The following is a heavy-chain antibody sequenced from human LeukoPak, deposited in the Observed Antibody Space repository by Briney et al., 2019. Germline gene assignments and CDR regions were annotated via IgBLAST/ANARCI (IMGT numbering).Heavy chain of an antibody. Sequence: ASVKVSCKASGGTFSSYAISWVRHAPGQGLEWMGGIIPIFGTANYAQKFQGRVTITADKSTSTAYMELSSLRSEDTAVYYCASPGVVPAAMRYWGQGTLVTVSS. D-gene: IGHD2-2*01. CDR1: GGTFSSYA. CDR2: IIPIFGTA. J-gene: IGHJ4*02. V-gene: IGHV1-69*06. CDR3: ASPGVVPAAMRY.